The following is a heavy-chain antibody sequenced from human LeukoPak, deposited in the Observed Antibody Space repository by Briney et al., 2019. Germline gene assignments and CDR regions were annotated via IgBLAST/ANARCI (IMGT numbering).Heavy chain of an antibody. CDR2: FDPEDGET. CDR3: ATVSYYYDSSGYQGYFQH. J-gene: IGHJ1*01. V-gene: IGHV1-24*01. D-gene: IGHD3-22*01. Sequence: ASVKVSCKVSGYTLTELSIHWVRQPPGKGLEWMGGFDPEDGETIYAQRFQGRVTMTEDTSTDPAYMELSSLRSEDAAVYYCATVSYYYDSSGYQGYFQHWGQGTLVTVSS. CDR1: GYTLTELS.